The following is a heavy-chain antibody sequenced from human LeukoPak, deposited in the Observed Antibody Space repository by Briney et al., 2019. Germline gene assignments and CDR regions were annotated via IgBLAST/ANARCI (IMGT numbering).Heavy chain of an antibody. CDR2: ISGSGGST. Sequence: PGGSLRLSCAASGFTFSSYAMSWVRQAPGKGLEWVSAISGSGGSTNYAPSVKGRFTISRDNSKHTLYLQMNSLRAEDTAVYYCARDRLHYDSLTGYPADWGQGTLVTVSS. D-gene: IGHD3-9*01. CDR3: ARDRLHYDSLTGYPAD. J-gene: IGHJ4*02. V-gene: IGHV3-23*01. CDR1: GFTFSSYA.